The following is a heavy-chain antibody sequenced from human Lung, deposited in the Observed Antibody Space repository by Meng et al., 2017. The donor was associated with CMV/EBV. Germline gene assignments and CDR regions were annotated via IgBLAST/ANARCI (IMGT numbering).Heavy chain of an antibody. CDR2: INPSGGST. J-gene: IGHJ5*02. CDR1: GYTFTNYY. CDR3: ARAPWAYCTKTSCYGFDP. D-gene: IGHD2-2*01. V-gene: IGHV1-46*01. Sequence: SVXVSXXASGYTFTNYYMHWVRQAPGQGLEWMGIINPSGGSTNYAQKFQGRVTMTRDTSTSTVYMELSSLRSEDTAMYYCARAPWAYCTKTSCYGFDPWGQGTQVTVSS.